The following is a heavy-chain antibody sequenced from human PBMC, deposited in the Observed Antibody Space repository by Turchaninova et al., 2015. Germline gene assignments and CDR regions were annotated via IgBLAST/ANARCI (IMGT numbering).Heavy chain of an antibody. CDR2: IDPRYSET. J-gene: IGHJ4*02. Sequence: EVQLVPSGAEGTKPVESLRIAVKASVDNYETSWISWVRQMPGKGLGVRGKIDPRYSETKYSPSFPGHVSISADKSISTAYLQWRSLKASDTAIYYCAVTPNYYGSSGYFWSQGTPVTVSS. D-gene: IGHD6-19*01. CDR3: AVTPNYYGSSGYF. CDR1: VDNYETSW. V-gene: IGHV5-10-1*03.